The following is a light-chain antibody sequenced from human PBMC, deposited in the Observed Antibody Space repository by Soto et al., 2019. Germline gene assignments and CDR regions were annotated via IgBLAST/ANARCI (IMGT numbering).Light chain of an antibody. J-gene: IGKJ1*01. CDR2: DAS. CDR3: QQYHSYWT. Sequence: DIQMTQSPSTLSASVGDRVAITCRASQSISTWLAWYQQKPGKAPKLLIYDASTLESGVPSRFSGSGSGPEFTLTISRLQADDFATYYCQQYHSYWTFGQGTKVEIK. CDR1: QSISTW. V-gene: IGKV1-5*01.